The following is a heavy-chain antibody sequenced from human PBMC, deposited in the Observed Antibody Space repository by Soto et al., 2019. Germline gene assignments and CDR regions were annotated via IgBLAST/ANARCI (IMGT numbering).Heavy chain of an antibody. D-gene: IGHD3-22*01. J-gene: IGHJ4*02. CDR1: GDAFSNHV. CDR3: ARDLGSGYERGDY. Sequence: QVQLVQSGGEVKKPGSSVKVSCKDSGDAFSNHVFNWVRQAPGQGLEWMGGIISLLGTPNYSQRFQGRVTITADESTATSYMELSSLRSEDTAVYYCARDLGSGYERGDYWGQGTLVTVSS. CDR2: IISLLGTP. V-gene: IGHV1-69*11.